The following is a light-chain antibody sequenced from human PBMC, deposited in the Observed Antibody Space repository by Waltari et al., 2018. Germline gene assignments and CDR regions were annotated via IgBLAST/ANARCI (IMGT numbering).Light chain of an antibody. Sequence: QSALTQPASVSGSPGQSITISCTGTSSDVGGYNYVSWSQQHPGNAHKLMIYDVTNRAAGVSRRFTGSKSGNTASLTISGLQTDDEADYYCSSYRKSSTAGGVFGTGTKVTVL. CDR2: DVT. CDR3: SSYRKSSTAGGV. CDR1: SSDVGGYNY. J-gene: IGLJ1*01. V-gene: IGLV2-14*03.